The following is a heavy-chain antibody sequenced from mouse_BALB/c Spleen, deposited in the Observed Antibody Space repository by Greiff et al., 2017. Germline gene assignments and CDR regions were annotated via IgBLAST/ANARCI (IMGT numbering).Heavy chain of an antibody. Sequence: VHVKQSGAELVKPGASVKLSCTASGFNIKDTYMHWVKQRPEQGLEWIGRIDPANGNTKYDPKFQGKATITADTSSNTAYLQLSSLTSEDTAVYYCARGYYGNYGFAYWGQGTLVTVSA. J-gene: IGHJ3*01. D-gene: IGHD2-1*01. V-gene: IGHV14-3*02. CDR1: GFNIKDTY. CDR2: IDPANGNT. CDR3: ARGYYGNYGFAY.